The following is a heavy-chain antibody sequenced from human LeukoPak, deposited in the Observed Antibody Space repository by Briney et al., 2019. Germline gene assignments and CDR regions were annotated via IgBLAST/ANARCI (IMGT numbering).Heavy chain of an antibody. V-gene: IGHV3-33*01. D-gene: IGHD2-21*01. CDR1: GFTFSSYG. CDR3: ARVWQDYSGVDY. Sequence: QPGGSLRLSCAASGFTFSSYGMHWVRQAPGKGLEWVAVIWYDGSNKYYADSVKGRFTISRDNSKNTLYLQMNSLRDEDTAVYYCARVWQDYSGVDYWGQGTLVTVSS. J-gene: IGHJ4*02. CDR2: IWYDGSNK.